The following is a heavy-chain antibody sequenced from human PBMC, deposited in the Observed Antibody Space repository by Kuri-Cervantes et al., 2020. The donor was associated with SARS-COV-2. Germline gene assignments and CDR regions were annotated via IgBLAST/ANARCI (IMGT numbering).Heavy chain of an antibody. Sequence: LSLTCAASGFTFSSYEMNWVRQAPGKGLEWVSYISSSGSTIYYADSVKGRFTISRDNAKNPLYLQMNSLRAEDTAVYYCARSGWHDAFDIWGQGTMVTVSS. V-gene: IGHV3-48*03. J-gene: IGHJ3*02. CDR2: ISSSGSTI. CDR1: GFTFSSYE. D-gene: IGHD6-19*01. CDR3: ARSGWHDAFDI.